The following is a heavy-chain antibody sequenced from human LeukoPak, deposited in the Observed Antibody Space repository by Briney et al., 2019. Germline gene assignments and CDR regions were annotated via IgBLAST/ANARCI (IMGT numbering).Heavy chain of an antibody. CDR1: GGSVSSGNYY. V-gene: IGHV4-61*03. CDR2: IYYSGST. J-gene: IGHJ4*02. D-gene: IGHD7-27*01. CDR3: AREPNWVDY. Sequence: SETLSLTCTVSGGSVSSGNYYWSWIRQPPGKGLEWIGYIYYSGSTNYNPSLKSRVTISRDTSKNHFSLKLSSVTAAGTAVYYCAREPNWVDYWGQGTLVTVSS.